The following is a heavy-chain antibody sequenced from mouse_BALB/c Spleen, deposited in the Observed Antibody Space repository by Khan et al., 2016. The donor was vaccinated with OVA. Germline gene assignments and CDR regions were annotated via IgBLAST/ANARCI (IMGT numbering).Heavy chain of an antibody. J-gene: IGHJ2*01. CDR1: GLNIKDTY. CDR3: ARMARK. V-gene: IGHV14-3*02. CDR2: IDPPNGNT. Sequence: VQLQQSGAELVKSGATVKLSCTASGLNIKDTYMHWLKQWPEQGLEWIGRIDPPNGNTKYDPKFQGKATIKADTSSNPAYLLLSRPAYQETAVYYCARMARKWGQGTTLTVSS.